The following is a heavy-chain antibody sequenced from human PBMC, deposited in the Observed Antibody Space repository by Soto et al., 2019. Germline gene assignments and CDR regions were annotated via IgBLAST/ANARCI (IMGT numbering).Heavy chain of an antibody. CDR3: ARALAVAGPTGYNWFDP. D-gene: IGHD6-19*01. CDR2: INHSGST. Sequence: PSETLSLTCTVSGGSISSSSYYWGWIRQPPGKGLEWIGSINHSGSTNYNPSLKSRVTISVDTSKNQFSLKLSSVTAADTAVYYCARALAVAGPTGYNWFDPWGQGTLVTVSS. CDR1: GGSISSSSYY. J-gene: IGHJ5*02. V-gene: IGHV4-39*07.